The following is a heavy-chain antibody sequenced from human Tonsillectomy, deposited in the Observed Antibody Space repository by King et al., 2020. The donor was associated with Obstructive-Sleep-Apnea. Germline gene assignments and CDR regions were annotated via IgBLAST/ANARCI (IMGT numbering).Heavy chain of an antibody. CDR1: GFIFGDYA. Sequence: VQLVESGGNLVQPGRSLRLSCAASGFIFGDYAMHWLRQTPGKGLEWVAGISWNSGDINYADSVKGRFTISRDNAKNSLYLQMNSLRGGDTALYYCAKDPDYSGYDLFDNWGQGTLVTVSS. CDR2: ISWNSGDI. V-gene: IGHV3-9*01. J-gene: IGHJ4*02. D-gene: IGHD5-12*01. CDR3: AKDPDYSGYDLFDN.